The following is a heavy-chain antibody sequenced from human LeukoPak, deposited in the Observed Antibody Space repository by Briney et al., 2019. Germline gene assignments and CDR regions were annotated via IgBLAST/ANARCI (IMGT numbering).Heavy chain of an antibody. Sequence: GGSLRLSCAASGFTFSSYAMSWVRQAPGKGLEWVANIKQGGSEKYYVDSVKGRFTISRDNAKNSLYLQMNSLRAEDTAVYYCARRYNWNEQPIDYWGQGTLVTVSS. CDR2: IKQGGSEK. CDR3: ARRYNWNEQPIDY. V-gene: IGHV3-7*01. CDR1: GFTFSSYA. J-gene: IGHJ4*02. D-gene: IGHD1-1*01.